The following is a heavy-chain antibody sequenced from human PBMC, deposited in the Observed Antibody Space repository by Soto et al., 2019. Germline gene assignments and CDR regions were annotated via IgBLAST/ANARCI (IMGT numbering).Heavy chain of an antibody. CDR3: VGGQYYFHY. CDR2: ISYDGSTK. Sequence: QVQLVESGGGVVQPGRSLRLSCAASGFPFTTYGMHWVRKGPGKGLEWVAVISYDGSTKYYADSVKGRFTISRDNSKNTLYLQMNSLRPEDTALYFCVGGQYYFHYRGQGTLVTVSP. D-gene: IGHD3-10*01. CDR1: GFPFTTYG. V-gene: IGHV3-30*03. J-gene: IGHJ4*02.